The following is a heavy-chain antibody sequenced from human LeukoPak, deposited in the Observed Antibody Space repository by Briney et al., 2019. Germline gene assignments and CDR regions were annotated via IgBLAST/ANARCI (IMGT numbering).Heavy chain of an antibody. CDR2: ISDSGGNT. D-gene: IGHD3-22*01. CDR1: GNTLSNYD. V-gene: IGHV3-23*01. J-gene: IGHJ4*02. Sequence: PGGSLRLSCAVSGNTLSNYDMRCARHAPGKGLEWVAGISDSGGNTNYADSVKGRLTISRDNPKNTLYLQMNSLRAEDTAVYFCAKRGVVIRVILVGFHKEAYYFDSWGQGALVTVSS. CDR3: AKRGVVIRVILVGFHKEAYYFDS.